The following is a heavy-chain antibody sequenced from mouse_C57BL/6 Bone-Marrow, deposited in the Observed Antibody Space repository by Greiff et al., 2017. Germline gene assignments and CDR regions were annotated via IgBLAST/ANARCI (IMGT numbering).Heavy chain of an antibody. J-gene: IGHJ2*01. CDR1: GFNFTDYY. V-gene: IGHV7-3*01. CDR2: IRNKANGYTT. D-gene: IGHD2-4*01. Sequence: EVHLVESGGGLVQPGGSLSLSCAASGFNFTDYYMSWVRQPPGKALEWLGFIRNKANGYTTEYSASVKGRFTISRDNSQSILYRQMNALRAEDSATYYCARSHYDYGAIDYWGQGTTLTVSS. CDR3: ARSHYDYGAIDY.